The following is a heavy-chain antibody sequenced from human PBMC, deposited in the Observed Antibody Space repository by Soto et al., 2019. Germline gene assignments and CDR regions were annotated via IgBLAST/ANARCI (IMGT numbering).Heavy chain of an antibody. J-gene: IGHJ3*02. D-gene: IGHD3-9*01. CDR3: ARASYFGPTPGPFDS. CDR2: INYKIDYT. V-gene: IGHV1-18*01. CDR1: GYTFTNYG. Sequence: QVQLVQSGAEVKKPGASVKVSCKASGYTFTNYGFSWVRQAPGQGLEWLGWINYKIDYTKYAQKLQDRVTLTADTSTSTAYMELRDLISDDTAVYYCARASYFGPTPGPFDSRGQGTMVTVSS.